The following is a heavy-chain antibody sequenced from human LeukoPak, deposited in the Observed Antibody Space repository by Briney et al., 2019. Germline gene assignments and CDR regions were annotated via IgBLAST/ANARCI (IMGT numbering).Heavy chain of an antibody. Sequence: ASVKVSCKASGGTFSIYAISWVRQAPGQGLEWMGGISPIFGTANYAQKFQGRVTITADESTSTAYMELSSLRSEDTAVYYCATSVGYCSSTTCWYYFDYWGQGTLVTVSS. D-gene: IGHD2-2*01. V-gene: IGHV1-69*01. CDR2: ISPIFGTA. CDR3: ATSVGYCSSTTCWYYFDY. CDR1: GGTFSIYA. J-gene: IGHJ4*02.